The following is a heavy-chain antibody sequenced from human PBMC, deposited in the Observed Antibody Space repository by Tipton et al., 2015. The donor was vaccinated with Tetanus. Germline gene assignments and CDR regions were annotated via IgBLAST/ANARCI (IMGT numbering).Heavy chain of an antibody. J-gene: IGHJ4*02. Sequence: SLRLSCRASGFDFMGYGMHWVRRAPGTGLEWVAAIWFDGSRAEYADSVQGRFTISRDNSRSMVYLQMDSLREDDTAVYYCARDNGSRKKVVIIPAAYDVWGKGALVTV. V-gene: IGHV3-33*01. D-gene: IGHD2-2*01. CDR3: ARDNGSRKKVVIIPAAYDV. CDR1: GFDFMGYG. CDR2: IWFDGSRA.